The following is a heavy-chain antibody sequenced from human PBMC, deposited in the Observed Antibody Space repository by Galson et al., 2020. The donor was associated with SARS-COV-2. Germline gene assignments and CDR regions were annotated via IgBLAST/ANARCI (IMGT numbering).Heavy chain of an antibody. V-gene: IGHV3-74*01. CDR3: ARGLTPFPRRTFDL. D-gene: IGHD2-15*01. J-gene: IGHJ3*01. Sequence: GGSLRLSCAASGFSFSSYWMHWVRQVPGKGLVCVSRISDDGRSTDYAASVKGRFTISRDNAKNTLYLQMNSLSAEDTAVFFCARGLTPFPRRTFDLWGQGTRVTVSS. CDR1: GFSFSSYW. CDR2: ISDDGRST.